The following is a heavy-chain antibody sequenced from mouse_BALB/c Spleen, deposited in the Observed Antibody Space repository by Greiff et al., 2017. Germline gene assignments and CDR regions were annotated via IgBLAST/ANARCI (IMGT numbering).Heavy chain of an antibody. D-gene: IGHD2-14*01. Sequence: VQLQQSGPELVKPGASVKISCKASGYAFSSSWMNWVKQRPGQGLEWIGRIYPGDGDTNYNGKFKGKATLTADKSSSTAYMQLSSLTSVDSAVYFCARGGYRYDDDAMDYWGQGTSVTVSS. J-gene: IGHJ4*01. V-gene: IGHV1-82*01. CDR3: ARGGYRYDDDAMDY. CDR1: GYAFSSSW. CDR2: IYPGDGDT.